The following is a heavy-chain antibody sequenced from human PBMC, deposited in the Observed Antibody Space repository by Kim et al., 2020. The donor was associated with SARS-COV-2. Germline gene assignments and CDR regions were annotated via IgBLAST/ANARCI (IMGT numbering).Heavy chain of an antibody. CDR3: ARARTWLKDWFDT. J-gene: IGHJ5*02. V-gene: IGHV4-59*01. Sequence: SETLSLTCTVSGGSISSYYWSWIRQPPGKGLEWIGYIYYSGSTNYNPSLKSRVTISVDTSKNQFSLKLSSVTAADTAVYYCARARTWLKDWFDTWGQGTLVTVSS. CDR2: IYYSGST. CDR1: GGSISSYY. D-gene: IGHD3-9*01.